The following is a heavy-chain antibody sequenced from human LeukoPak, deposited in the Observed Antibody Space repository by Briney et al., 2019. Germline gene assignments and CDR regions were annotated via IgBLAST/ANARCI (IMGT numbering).Heavy chain of an antibody. CDR1: GGTFSSYA. D-gene: IGHD6-13*01. J-gene: IGHJ4*02. CDR3: AREDGYSSSWSVRPFDY. V-gene: IGHV1-69*06. Sequence: ASVKVSCKASGGTFSSYAISWVRQAPGQGLEWMGGIIPIFGTANYAQKFQGRVTITADKSTSTAYMELSSLRSEDTAVYYCAREDGYSSSWSVRPFDYWGQGTLVTVSS. CDR2: IIPIFGTA.